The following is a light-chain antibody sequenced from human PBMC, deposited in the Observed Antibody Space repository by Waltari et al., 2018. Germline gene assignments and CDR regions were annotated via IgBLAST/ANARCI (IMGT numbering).Light chain of an antibody. J-gene: IGLJ3*02. Sequence: QSILTQPTSVSGAPGQMVTISCTGSSSNIGAGHDVHWYQAFPGTAPKLLIYGNNNRPSGVPDRFSGSKSGSSASLAINGLQAEDEADYYCQSFDSNVRGGVVFGGGTKVTVL. CDR2: GNN. CDR3: QSFDSNVRGGVV. CDR1: SSNIGAGHD. V-gene: IGLV1-40*01.